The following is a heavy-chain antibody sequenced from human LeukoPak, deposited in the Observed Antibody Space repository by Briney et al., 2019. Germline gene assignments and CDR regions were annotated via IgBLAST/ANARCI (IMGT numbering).Heavy chain of an antibody. D-gene: IGHD6-19*01. V-gene: IGHV3-9*01. Sequence: GGSLRLSCAVSGVTFNDYAMRWVRRAPGKGLEWVAGIIWDFFTRDYADSLRGRFTISRDNSRNSLYLEMDSLTPDDTELYYCAKGTEEWLVEIGSWGRGTLVTVPS. CDR2: IIWDFFTR. CDR3: AKGTEEWLVEIGS. J-gene: IGHJ4*02. CDR1: GVTFNDYA.